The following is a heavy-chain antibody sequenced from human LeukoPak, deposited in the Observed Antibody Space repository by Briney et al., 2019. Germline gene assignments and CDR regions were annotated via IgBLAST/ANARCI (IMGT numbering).Heavy chain of an antibody. CDR1: GFTFDDYA. CDR3: AKDISPEYSGYDTYFDY. J-gene: IGHJ4*02. D-gene: IGHD5-12*01. V-gene: IGHV3-9*01. Sequence: PGRSLRLSCAASGFTFDDYAMHWVRQAPGKGLEWVSGISWNSGSIGYADSVKGRFTISRDNAKNSLYLQMNSLRAEDTALYYCAKDISPEYSGYDTYFDYWGQGTLVTVSS. CDR2: ISWNSGSI.